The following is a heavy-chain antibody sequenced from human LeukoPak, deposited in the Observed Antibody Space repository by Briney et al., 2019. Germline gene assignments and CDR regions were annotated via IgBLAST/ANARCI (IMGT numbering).Heavy chain of an antibody. CDR3: ARLGYCSSNSCYPDY. D-gene: IGHD2-2*03. Sequence: SETLSLTCTVSGGSVGSGTYYWGWIRQPPGKGLELIGSFHYTGGTYYNPSLTGRVTISVDTSKNQFSLKLRFVSAADTAVYYCARLGYCSSNSCYPDYWGQGALVTVAS. CDR1: GGSVGSGTYY. CDR2: FHYTGGT. V-gene: IGHV4-39*01. J-gene: IGHJ4*02.